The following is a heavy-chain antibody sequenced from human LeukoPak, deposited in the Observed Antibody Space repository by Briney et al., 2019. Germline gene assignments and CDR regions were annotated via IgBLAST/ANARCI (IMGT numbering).Heavy chain of an antibody. Sequence: GASVKVSCKASGYTFTSYAMNWVRQAPGQGLEWMGWINTNTGNPTYAQGFTGRFVFSLDTSVNTAYLQISSLKAEDTAVYYCAGAYCGGDCSPNWFDPWGQGTLVTVSS. CDR2: INTNTGNP. D-gene: IGHD2-21*02. CDR1: GYTFTSYA. CDR3: AGAYCGGDCSPNWFDP. V-gene: IGHV7-4-1*02. J-gene: IGHJ5*02.